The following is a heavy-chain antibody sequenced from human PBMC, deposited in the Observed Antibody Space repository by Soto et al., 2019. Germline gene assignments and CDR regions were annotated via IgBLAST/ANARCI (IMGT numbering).Heavy chain of an antibody. CDR2: INHSGST. CDR3: ARGALGYYYGMDV. J-gene: IGHJ6*02. Sequence: SETLSLTCAVYGGSFSGYYWSWIRQPPGKGLEWIGEINHSGSTNYNPSLKSRVTISVDTSKNQFSLKLSSVTAADTAVYYCARGALGYYYGMDVWGQGNTVT. CDR1: GGSFSGYY. V-gene: IGHV4-34*01.